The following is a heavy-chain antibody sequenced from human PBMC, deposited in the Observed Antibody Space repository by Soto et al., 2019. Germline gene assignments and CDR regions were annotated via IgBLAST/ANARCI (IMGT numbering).Heavy chain of an antibody. V-gene: IGHV3-21*04. CDR3: AKDDKGYCSSTSCYDGYFDY. CDR1: GFTFSSYS. CDR2: ISSSSSYI. D-gene: IGHD2-2*01. J-gene: IGHJ4*02. Sequence: GGSLRLSCAASGFTFSSYSMNWVRQAPGKGLEWVSSISSSSSYIYYADSVKGRFTISRDNAKNTLYLQMNSLRAEDTAVYYCAKDDKGYCSSTSCYDGYFDYWGQGTLVTVSS.